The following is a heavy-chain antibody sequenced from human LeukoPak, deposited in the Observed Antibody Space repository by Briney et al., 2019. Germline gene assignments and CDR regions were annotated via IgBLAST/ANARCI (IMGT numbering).Heavy chain of an antibody. J-gene: IGHJ4*02. CDR2: ISYDGSNK. Sequence: GRSLRLSCAASGFTFSSYAMHWVRQAPGKGLEWVAVISYDGSNKYYADSVKGRFTISRDNAKNSLYLQMNSLRDEDTAVYYCARARGYSVDYWGQGTLVTVSS. CDR3: ARARGYSVDY. D-gene: IGHD5-18*01. V-gene: IGHV3-30-3*01. CDR1: GFTFSSYA.